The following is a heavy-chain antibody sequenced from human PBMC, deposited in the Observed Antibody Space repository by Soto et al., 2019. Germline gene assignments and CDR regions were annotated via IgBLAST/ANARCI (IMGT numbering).Heavy chain of an antibody. V-gene: IGHV4-34*01. D-gene: IGHD1-1*01. J-gene: IGHJ4*02. CDR1: GGSFSGYY. CDR2: IKHSGST. Sequence: QVQLQQWGAGLLKPSETLSLTCAVYGGSFSGYYWSWIRQPPGKGLEWIGEIKHSGSTNYNPSLKIRVTISEDTSKHQFSLQVNSVTGSDTAVYYCATGLTVHDNRLAGFYLDYWGQGTLVTFSS. CDR3: ATGLTVHDNRLAGFYLDY.